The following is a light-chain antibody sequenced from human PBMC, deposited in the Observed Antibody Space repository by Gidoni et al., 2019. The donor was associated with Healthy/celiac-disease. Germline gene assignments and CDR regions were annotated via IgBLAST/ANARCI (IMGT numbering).Light chain of an antibody. CDR3: AAWDDSLNGVV. J-gene: IGLJ2*01. Sequence: QSVLTQPPSASGPPGPRVTISCSGSSSNIGSNAVNWYQQLPGTAPKLLIYSNNQRPSGVPDRFSGSKSGTSASRAISGLQSEDEADYYCAAWDDSLNGVVFGGGTKLTVL. V-gene: IGLV1-44*01. CDR2: SNN. CDR1: SSNIGSNA.